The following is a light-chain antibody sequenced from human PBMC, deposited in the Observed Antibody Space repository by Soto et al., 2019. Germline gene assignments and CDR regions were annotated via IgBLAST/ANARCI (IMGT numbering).Light chain of an antibody. CDR3: KQYGISPPNT. Sequence: EIVLTQSPGTLSLSPGERATLSCRASQSVGSSYLAWYQQKPGQAPRLLIYAASSRATGVRERFSGSGSGTDFTLTISRLEPEDFAVYYCKQYGISPPNTFGQGTRLETK. CDR2: AAS. J-gene: IGKJ5*01. V-gene: IGKV3-20*01. CDR1: QSVGSSY.